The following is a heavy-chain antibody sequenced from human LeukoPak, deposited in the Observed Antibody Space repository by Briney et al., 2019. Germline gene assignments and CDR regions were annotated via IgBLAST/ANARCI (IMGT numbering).Heavy chain of an antibody. CDR1: GGSFSGYY. CDR2: INHSGST. CDR3: ARQNYGAATFKY. D-gene: IGHD1-7*01. V-gene: IGHV4-34*01. J-gene: IGHJ4*02. Sequence: PETLSLTCAVYGGSFSGYYWSWIRQPPGKGLEWIGEINHSGSTNYNPSLKSRVTISVDTSKNQFSLKLNSVTAADTAVYYCARQNYGAATFKYWGQGTLVTVSS.